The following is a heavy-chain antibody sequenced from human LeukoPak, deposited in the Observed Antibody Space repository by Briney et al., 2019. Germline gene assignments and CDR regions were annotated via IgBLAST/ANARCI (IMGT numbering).Heavy chain of an antibody. J-gene: IGHJ6*03. D-gene: IGHD7-27*01. V-gene: IGHV4-59*01. Sequence: SETLSLTCTVSGGSMSSYYWSWLRQPPGKGLEWIAYIYYSGSTNYNPSLKSRVTVSVDTSKKLFSLRLTSVTAADTAVYYCARGNWVDYYYMDVWGRGTTVTVSS. CDR1: GGSMSSYY. CDR3: ARGNWVDYYYMDV. CDR2: IYYSGST.